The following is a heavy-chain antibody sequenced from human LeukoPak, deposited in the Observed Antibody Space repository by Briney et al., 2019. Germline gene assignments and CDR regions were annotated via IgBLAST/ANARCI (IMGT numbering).Heavy chain of an antibody. D-gene: IGHD6-19*01. CDR2: IRAGSEYT. Sequence: GGSLRLSCRASGFTFSTYSMNWVRQAPGGGLEWVSVIRAGSEYTYYADSVKDRFTISRDNSKNMLYLQMNSLRAEDTAIYYCAKDGHCPNVVCPTKIVVAGYLDYWGQGTLVTVSS. J-gene: IGHJ4*02. CDR1: GFTFSTYS. CDR3: AKDGHCPNVVCPTKIVVAGYLDY. V-gene: IGHV3-23*01.